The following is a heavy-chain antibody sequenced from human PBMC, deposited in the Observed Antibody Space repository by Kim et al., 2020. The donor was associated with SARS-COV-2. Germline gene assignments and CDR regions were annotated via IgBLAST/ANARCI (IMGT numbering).Heavy chain of an antibody. CDR2: IYYSGST. V-gene: IGHV4-59*01. CDR1: GGSISSYY. D-gene: IGHD3-16*01. CDR3: ARARSWGLGTRWFDP. J-gene: IGHJ5*02. Sequence: SETLSLTCTVSGGSISSYYWSWIRQPPGKGLEWIGYIYYSGSTNYNPSLKSRVTISVDTSKNQFSLKLSSVTAADTAVYYCARARSWGLGTRWFDPWGQGTLVTVSS.